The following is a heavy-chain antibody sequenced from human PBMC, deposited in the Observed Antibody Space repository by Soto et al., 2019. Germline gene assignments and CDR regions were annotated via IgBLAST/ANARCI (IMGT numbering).Heavy chain of an antibody. CDR3: TTEDTTEWDSNPGY. V-gene: IGHV3-15*07. Sequence: LRLSCAASGFTFSNAWMNWVRQAPGKGLEWVGRIKSKTDGGTTDYAAPVKGRFTISRDDSRNTPYLQMNSLKTEDTAVYYCTTEDTTEWDSNPGYWGQGTLVTVSS. J-gene: IGHJ4*02. CDR1: GFTFSNAW. D-gene: IGHD4-4*01. CDR2: IKSKTDGGTT.